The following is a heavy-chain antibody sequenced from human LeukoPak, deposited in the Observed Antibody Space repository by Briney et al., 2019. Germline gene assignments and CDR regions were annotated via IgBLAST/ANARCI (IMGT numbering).Heavy chain of an antibody. CDR3: ARDVPYRRGIAENQYYFDY. D-gene: IGHD6-13*01. CDR2: IYTSGST. Sequence: PSETLSLTCTVSGGSISSYYWSWIRQPAGKGLEWIGRIYTSGSTNYNPSLKSRVTMSVDTSKNQFSLKLSSVTAADTAVYYCARDVPYRRGIAENQYYFDYWGQGTLVTVSS. CDR1: GGSISSYY. J-gene: IGHJ4*02. V-gene: IGHV4-4*07.